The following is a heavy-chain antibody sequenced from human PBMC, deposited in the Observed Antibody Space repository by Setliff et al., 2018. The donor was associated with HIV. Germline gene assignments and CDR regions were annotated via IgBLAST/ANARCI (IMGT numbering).Heavy chain of an antibody. Sequence: ASVKVSCKASGYTFSSYGISWVRQAPGQGLGWMGWISAYNGNTNYAQKFQGRVTMTTDTSTSTAYMEVRSLRSDDTAVYYCARALGGSYPGSFDYWGQGTLVTVSS. J-gene: IGHJ4*02. CDR1: GYTFSSYG. CDR2: ISAYNGNT. CDR3: ARALGGSYPGSFDY. V-gene: IGHV1-18*01. D-gene: IGHD1-26*01.